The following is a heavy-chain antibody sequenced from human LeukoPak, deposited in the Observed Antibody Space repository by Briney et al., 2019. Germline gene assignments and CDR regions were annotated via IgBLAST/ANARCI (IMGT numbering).Heavy chain of an antibody. D-gene: IGHD5-18*01. CDR2: INHSGST. J-gene: IGHJ3*02. Sequence: SETLSLTRAVYGGSFSGYYWSWIRQPPGKGLEWIGEINHSGSTNYNPSLKSRVTISVDTSKNQFSLKLSSVTAADTAVYYCAREGGGYSYGHGRDDAFDIWGQGTMVTVSS. CDR1: GGSFSGYY. CDR3: AREGGGYSYGHGRDDAFDI. V-gene: IGHV4-34*01.